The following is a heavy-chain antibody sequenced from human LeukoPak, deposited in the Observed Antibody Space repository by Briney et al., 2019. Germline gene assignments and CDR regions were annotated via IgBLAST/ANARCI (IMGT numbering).Heavy chain of an antibody. CDR2: ISSSSSYI. J-gene: IGHJ6*02. V-gene: IGHV3-21*04. Sequence: GGSLRLSCAASGFTFSSYSMNWVHQAPGKGLEWVSSISSSSSYIYYADSVKGRFTISRDNSKNTLYLQMNSLRAEDTAVYYCARGLPDLYYYYGMDVWGQGTTVTVSS. CDR1: GFTFSSYS. D-gene: IGHD2-15*01. CDR3: ARGLPDLYYYYGMDV.